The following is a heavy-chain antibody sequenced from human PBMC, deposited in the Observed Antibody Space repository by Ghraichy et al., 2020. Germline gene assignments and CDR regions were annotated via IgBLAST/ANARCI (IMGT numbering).Heavy chain of an antibody. J-gene: IGHJ5*02. V-gene: IGHV4-4*02. CDR2: VYYGGNV. CDR3: TKDVITREGLDT. CDR1: GGSISSYNW. Sequence: SETLSLTCAVSGGSISSYNWWTWVRQSPGKGLEWIGEVYYGGNVNLNPALKSRVTLSVDTSRNLFSLALTSVTAADTAVYYCTKDVITREGLDTWGPGILVAVSS.